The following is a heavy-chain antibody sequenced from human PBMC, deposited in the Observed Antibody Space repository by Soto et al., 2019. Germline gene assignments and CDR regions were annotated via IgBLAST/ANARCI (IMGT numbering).Heavy chain of an antibody. CDR2: IIPILGIA. CDR3: ARGIYNWNSRRRYYFDY. J-gene: IGHJ4*02. CDR1: GGTFSSYT. V-gene: IGHV1-69*02. D-gene: IGHD1-7*01. Sequence: QVQLVQSGAEVKKPGSSVKVSCKASGGTFSSYTISWVRQAPGQGLEWMGRIIPILGIANYAQKFQGRVTITADKSTSTAYMELSSLSSEDTAVYYCARGIYNWNSRRRYYFDYWGQGTLVTVSS.